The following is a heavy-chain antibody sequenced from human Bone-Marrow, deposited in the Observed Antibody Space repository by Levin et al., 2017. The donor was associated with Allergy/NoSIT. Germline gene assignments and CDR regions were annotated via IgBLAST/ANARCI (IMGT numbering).Heavy chain of an antibody. CDR1: GFTFSNAW. V-gene: IGHV3-15*07. Sequence: GESLKISCGGSGFTFSNAWMNWVRQTPGKGLEWVGRIKNEGDGGTTDYAAPVKGRFSISRDDSKKMLFLQMNSLKAEDTAVYYCATDRGGDLTFDYWGQGTLVTVSS. CDR3: ATDRGGDLTFDY. J-gene: IGHJ4*02. CDR2: IKNEGDGGTT. D-gene: IGHD4-17*01.